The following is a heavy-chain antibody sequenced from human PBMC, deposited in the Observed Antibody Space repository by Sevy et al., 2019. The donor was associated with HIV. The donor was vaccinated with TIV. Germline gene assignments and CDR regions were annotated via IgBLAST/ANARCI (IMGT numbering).Heavy chain of an antibody. Sequence: GGSLRLSCAASGFTFSGSAMHWVRQASGKGLEWVGRIRSKANSYATAYAASVKGRLTISRHDSKNTAYLQMNGLKTEDTAVYYCTVGHYYPYSPYYFDYWGQGTLVTVSS. V-gene: IGHV3-73*01. CDR1: GFTFSGSA. J-gene: IGHJ4*02. CDR2: IRSKANSYAT. CDR3: TVGHYYPYSPYYFDY. D-gene: IGHD3-10*01.